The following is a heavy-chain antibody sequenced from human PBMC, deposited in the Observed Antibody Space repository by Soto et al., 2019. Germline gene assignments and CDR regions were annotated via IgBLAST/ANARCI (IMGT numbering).Heavy chain of an antibody. CDR3: AGDLGGWHDY. CDR1: GYTFTSSG. V-gene: IGHV1-18*01. J-gene: IGHJ4*02. CDR2: ISTDNGNT. D-gene: IGHD2-15*01. Sequence: GESLKISCQASGYTFTSSGISWVRQAPGQGLEWMGWISTDNGNTNYAQHLQGRVSITRDTSTSTAYMELRSLRSDDTAVYYCAGDLGGWHDYWGQGTLVTVSS.